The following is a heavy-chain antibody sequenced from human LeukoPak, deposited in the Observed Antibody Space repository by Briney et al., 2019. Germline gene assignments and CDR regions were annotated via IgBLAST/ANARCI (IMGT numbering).Heavy chain of an antibody. J-gene: IGHJ4*02. V-gene: IGHV1-69*05. CDR3: ARDGYSRGWLESADY. CDR1: GGTFSSYA. CDR2: IIPIFGTA. Sequence: SVKVSCKASGGTFSSYAISWVRQAPGQGLEWMGRIIPIFGTANYAQKFQGRVTITTDESTSTAYMELSSLRSEDTAVDYCARDGYSRGWLESADYWGQGTLVTVSS. D-gene: IGHD6-19*01.